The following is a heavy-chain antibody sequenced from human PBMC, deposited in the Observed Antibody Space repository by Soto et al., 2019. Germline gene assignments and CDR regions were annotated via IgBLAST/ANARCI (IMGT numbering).Heavy chain of an antibody. CDR2: ISAGNGNT. V-gene: IGHV1-3*01. CDR3: ARGLSAYDFWSGQPYYYYYMDV. D-gene: IGHD3-3*01. J-gene: IGHJ6*03. Sequence: RLEWMGWISAGNGNTKYSQKFQGRVTITRDTSASTAYMELSSLRSEDTAVYYCARGLSAYDFWSGQPYYYYYMDVWGKGTTVTVAS.